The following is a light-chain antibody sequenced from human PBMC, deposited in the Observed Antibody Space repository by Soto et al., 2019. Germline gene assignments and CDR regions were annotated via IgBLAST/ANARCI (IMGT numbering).Light chain of an antibody. CDR1: QDIRNW. CDR3: QEATSFPPWT. V-gene: IGKV1D-12*01. J-gene: IGKJ2*02. Sequence: DLQMTQSPSSVSASVGDRVTITCRASQDIRNWLAWYQQKPGTAPKLLIYGASKLQSGVPSRFSGSGSGTEFTLTISSLQPEDFATYYCQEATSFPPWTFGQGTKVEIK. CDR2: GAS.